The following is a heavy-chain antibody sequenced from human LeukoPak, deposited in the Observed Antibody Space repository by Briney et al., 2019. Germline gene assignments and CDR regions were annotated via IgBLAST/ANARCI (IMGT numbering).Heavy chain of an antibody. CDR3: AKDVGYCSSTSCYIFDY. CDR1: GFTFSSYA. J-gene: IGHJ4*02. CDR2: ISGSGGST. Sequence: GGSLRLSCAASGFTFSSYAMSWVRQALGKGLEWVSAISGSGGSTYYADSEKGRFTISRDNSKNTLYLQMNSLRAEDTAVYYCAKDVGYCSSTSCYIFDYWGQGTLVTVSS. V-gene: IGHV3-23*01. D-gene: IGHD2-2*02.